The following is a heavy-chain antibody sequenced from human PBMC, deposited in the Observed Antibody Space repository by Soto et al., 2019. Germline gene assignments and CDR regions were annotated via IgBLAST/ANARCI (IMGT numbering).Heavy chain of an antibody. D-gene: IGHD6-6*01. V-gene: IGHV3-7*01. J-gene: IGHJ3*01. Sequence: GGSLRLSCEASGFIFNTYWMSWVRQAPGKGLEWLANINQDANKIYYVDSVKGRFTVFGDSAKNSLFLIMDSLRAEDTAVYYCAAYSTSRHAVFDVSGQATMVTVSS. CDR1: GFIFNTYW. CDR3: AAYSTSRHAVFDV. CDR2: INQDANKI.